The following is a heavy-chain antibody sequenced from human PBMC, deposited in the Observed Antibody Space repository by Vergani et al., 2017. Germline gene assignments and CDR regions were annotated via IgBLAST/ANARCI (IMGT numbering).Heavy chain of an antibody. CDR3: AKDPSSPTVTSDYYYCCGMDV. CDR1: GFTFSSYG. V-gene: IGHV3-30*18. D-gene: IGHD4-11*01. J-gene: IGHJ6*02. Sequence: QVQLVESGGGVVQPGRSLRLSCAASGFTFSSYGMHWVRQAPGKGLEWVAVISYDGSNKYYADSVKGRFTISRDNSKNTLYLQMNSLRAEDTAVYYCAKDPSSPTVTSDYYYCCGMDVWGQGTTVTVSS. CDR2: ISYDGSNK.